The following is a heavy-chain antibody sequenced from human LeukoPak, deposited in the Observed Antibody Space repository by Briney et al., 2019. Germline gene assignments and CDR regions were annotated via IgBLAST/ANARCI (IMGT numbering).Heavy chain of an antibody. D-gene: IGHD3-22*01. CDR3: ASDSSGYYYFDY. J-gene: IGHJ4*02. CDR1: GGTFSSYA. CDR2: IIPILGIA. Sequence: ASVTVSCTASGGTFSSYAISWVRQAPGQGLEWMGRIIPILGIANYAQKFQGRVTITADKSTSTAYMELSSLRSEDTAVYYCASDSSGYYYFDYWGQGTLVTVSS. V-gene: IGHV1-69*04.